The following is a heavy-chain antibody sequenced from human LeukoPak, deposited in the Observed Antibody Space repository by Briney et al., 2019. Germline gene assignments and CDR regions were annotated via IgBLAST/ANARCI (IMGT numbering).Heavy chain of an antibody. D-gene: IGHD6-13*01. Sequence: ASVKVSCKASGRTFSSYAISWVRQAPGQGLEWMGGIIPIFGTANYAQKFQGRGTITADKSTSTAYMELSSLRSEDTAVYYCARWGHLLGRIAAAGFKVDAFDIWGQGTMVTVSS. CDR1: GRTFSSYA. V-gene: IGHV1-69*06. J-gene: IGHJ3*02. CDR2: IIPIFGTA. CDR3: ARWGHLLGRIAAAGFKVDAFDI.